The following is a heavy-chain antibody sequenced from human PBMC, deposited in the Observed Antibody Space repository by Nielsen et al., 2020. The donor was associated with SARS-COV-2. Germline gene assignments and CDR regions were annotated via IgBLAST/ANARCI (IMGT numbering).Heavy chain of an antibody. CDR2: IWYDGSNK. D-gene: IGHD6-19*01. V-gene: IGHV3-33*08. J-gene: IGHJ4*02. Sequence: GESLKIPCAAPGFTFSSYGMHWVRQAPGKGLEWVAVIWYDGSNKYYADSVKGRFTISRDNSKNTLYLQMNSLRAEDTAVYYCARHLYSSGWYLDYWGQGTLVTVSS. CDR1: GFTFSSYG. CDR3: ARHLYSSGWYLDY.